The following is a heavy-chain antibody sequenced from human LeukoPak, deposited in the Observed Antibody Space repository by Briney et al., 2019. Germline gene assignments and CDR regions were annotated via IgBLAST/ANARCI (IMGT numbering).Heavy chain of an antibody. J-gene: IGHJ4*02. D-gene: IGHD3-16*01. V-gene: IGHV4-34*01. Sequence: PSETLSLTCAVYGGSFSGYYWSWIRQPPGKGLEWIGEVNHSGSTNYNPSLKSRVTMSIDTSKDQFSLKLSSVTAADTAVCYCARMITFGGAANFDYWGQGTLVTVSS. CDR2: VNHSGST. CDR1: GGSFSGYY. CDR3: ARMITFGGAANFDY.